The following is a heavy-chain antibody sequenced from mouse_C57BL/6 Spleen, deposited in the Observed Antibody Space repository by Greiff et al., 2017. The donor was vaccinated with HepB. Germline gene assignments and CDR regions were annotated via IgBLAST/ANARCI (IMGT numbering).Heavy chain of an antibody. V-gene: IGHV3-6*01. CDR3: AREGYYGSSPQFAY. CDR1: GYSITSGYY. J-gene: IGHJ3*01. D-gene: IGHD1-1*01. CDR2: ISYDGSN. Sequence: EVHLVESGPGLVKPSQSLSLTCSVTGYSITSGYYWNWIRQFPGNKLEWMGYISYDGSNNYNPSLKNRISITRDTSKNQFFLKLNSVTTEDTATYYCAREGYYGSSPQFAYWGQGTLVTVSA.